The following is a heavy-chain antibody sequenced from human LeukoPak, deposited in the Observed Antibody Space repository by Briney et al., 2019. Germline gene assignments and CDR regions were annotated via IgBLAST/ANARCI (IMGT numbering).Heavy chain of an antibody. CDR2: ISDSGDYT. D-gene: IGHD2-8*01. CDR3: AKDTSIGKYCTNGVCSPFDY. V-gene: IGHV3-23*01. Sequence: GGSLTLSCAGSGFTFSSYAMSWVRQAPGQGREWVSVISDSGDYTSYADSVRGRFTISRDNSRNTLYLQMISLRPEDTAVYYCAKDTSIGKYCTNGVCSPFDYWGQGTLVTVSS. J-gene: IGHJ4*02. CDR1: GFTFSSYA.